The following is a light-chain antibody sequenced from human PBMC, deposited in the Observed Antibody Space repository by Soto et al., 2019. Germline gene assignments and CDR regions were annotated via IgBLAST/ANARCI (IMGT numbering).Light chain of an antibody. CDR3: HHSYIAPPT. V-gene: IGKV1-39*01. CDR2: AAS. CDR1: QSISSY. J-gene: IGKJ2*01. Sequence: IHMNQSPSSLSASVGDRVTIPRRASQSISSYVNWYQQKSGQAPKLLIYAASSLRSGVRSRFSGTGFGKDLTLTITSLQAEDFASYLCHHSYIAPPTFCKGTKVDIK.